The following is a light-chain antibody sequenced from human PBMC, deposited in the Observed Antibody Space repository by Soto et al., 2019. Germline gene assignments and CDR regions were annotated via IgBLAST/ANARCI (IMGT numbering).Light chain of an antibody. CDR2: KAS. CDR1: QSITNW. J-gene: IGKJ2*01. CDR3: QQCSSVPYT. Sequence: DIQMTQSPSTLSASVRDRVTITCRASQSITNWLAWYQQKPGKAPKLLIYKASSLESGVPSRFSGSGSGTEFTLTISSLQPDDFATYYCQQCSSVPYTFGQGTKLEIK. V-gene: IGKV1-5*03.